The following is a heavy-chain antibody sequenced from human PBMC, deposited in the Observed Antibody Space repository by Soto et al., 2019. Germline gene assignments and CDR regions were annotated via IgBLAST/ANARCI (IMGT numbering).Heavy chain of an antibody. CDR1: GFTFSSYW. Sequence: GGSLRLSCAASGFTFSSYWMSWVRQAPGKGLEWVANIKQDGSEKYYVDSVKGRFTISRDNAKNSLYLQMNSLRAEDTAVYYCARVPGVEEWLVYYYMDVWGKGTTVTVSS. CDR2: IKQDGSEK. J-gene: IGHJ6*03. V-gene: IGHV3-7*01. CDR3: ARVPGVEEWLVYYYMDV. D-gene: IGHD6-19*01.